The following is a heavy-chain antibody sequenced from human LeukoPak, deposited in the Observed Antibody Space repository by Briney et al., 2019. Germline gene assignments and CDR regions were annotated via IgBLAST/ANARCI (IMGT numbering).Heavy chain of an antibody. CDR1: GGSVSSGSYY. CDR2: IYYSGST. V-gene: IGHV4-61*01. J-gene: IGHJ4*02. CDR3: ARDCVYYFDY. Sequence: PSETLSPTCTVSGGSVSSGSYYWSWIRQPPGKGLEWIGYIYYSGSTNYNPSLKSRVTISVDTSKNQFSLKLSSVTAADTAVYYCARDCVYYFDYWGQGTLVTVSS. D-gene: IGHD2-21*01.